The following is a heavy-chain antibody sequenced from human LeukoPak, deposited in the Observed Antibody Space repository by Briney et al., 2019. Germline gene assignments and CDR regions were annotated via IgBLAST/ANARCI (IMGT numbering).Heavy chain of an antibody. CDR3: ARGGDGAFDY. Sequence: GGSLRLSCAASGFTFSSYSMNWVRQAPGKGLEWVSSISSSSSYIYYADSVKGRFTISRDNAKNTVNLQMNSLRAEDTGVYYCARGGDGAFDYWGKGTLVTVSS. D-gene: IGHD5-24*01. CDR1: GFTFSSYS. J-gene: IGHJ4*02. V-gene: IGHV3-21*01. CDR2: ISSSSSYI.